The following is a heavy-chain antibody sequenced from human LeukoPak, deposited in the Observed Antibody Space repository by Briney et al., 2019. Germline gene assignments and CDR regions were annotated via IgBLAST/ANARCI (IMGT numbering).Heavy chain of an antibody. CDR3: AIRPGGPLGGYNWFDP. Sequence: SVKVSCKASGGTFSSYAISWVRQAPGQGLEWMGGIILIFGTANYAQKFQGRVTITADESTSTAYMELSSLRSEDTAVYYCAIRPGGPLGGYNWFDPWGQGTLVTVSS. CDR2: IILIFGTA. J-gene: IGHJ5*02. V-gene: IGHV1-69*13. CDR1: GGTFSSYA. D-gene: IGHD6-25*01.